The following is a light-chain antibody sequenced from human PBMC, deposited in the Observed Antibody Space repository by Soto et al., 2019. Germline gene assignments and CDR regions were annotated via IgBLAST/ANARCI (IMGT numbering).Light chain of an antibody. J-gene: IGKJ1*01. CDR2: GAS. CDR1: QSVSSN. CDR3: QQYNKWPPWT. V-gene: IGKV3-15*01. Sequence: DIVMTQSPATLSVSPGERATLSCRASQSVSSNLAWYQQKPGQAPRLLIYGASTRATGIPARFSGSGSGTEFTLTISSLQSEDLAVYYCQQYNKWPPWTFGQGTKVDIK.